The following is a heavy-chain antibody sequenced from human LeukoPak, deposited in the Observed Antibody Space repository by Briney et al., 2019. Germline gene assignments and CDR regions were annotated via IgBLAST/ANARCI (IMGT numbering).Heavy chain of an antibody. CDR2: ISSSSGAI. CDR1: GFTFSSYS. Sequence: GGSLRLSCAASGFTFSSYSMNWVRQAPGKGLEWVSFISSSSGAIYYADSVKGRFTISRDNAKNSLYLQMNSLRGEDTAVYYCARGRSGSYNDYWGQGTLVTVSS. V-gene: IGHV3-48*01. D-gene: IGHD3-3*01. J-gene: IGHJ4*02. CDR3: ARGRSGSYNDY.